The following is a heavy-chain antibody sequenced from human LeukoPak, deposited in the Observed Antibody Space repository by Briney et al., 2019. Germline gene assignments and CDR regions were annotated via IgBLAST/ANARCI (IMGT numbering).Heavy chain of an antibody. CDR1: GFTFSSYA. J-gene: IGHJ2*01. D-gene: IGHD5-18*01. V-gene: IGHV3-64*01. Sequence: GGSLRLSCAASGFTFSSYAMHWVRQAPGKGLEYVSAISSNGGSTYYANSVKGRFTISRDNSKNTLYLQMGSLRAEDTAVYYCARDTADEGWYFDLWGRGTLVTVSS. CDR2: ISSNGGST. CDR3: ARDTADEGWYFDL.